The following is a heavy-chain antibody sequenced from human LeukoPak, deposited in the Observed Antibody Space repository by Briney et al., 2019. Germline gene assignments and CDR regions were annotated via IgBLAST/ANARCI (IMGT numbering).Heavy chain of an antibody. CDR2: IYTSGST. D-gene: IGHD3-22*01. CDR3: ARQVSASSAGHFDY. CDR1: GGSISSYY. V-gene: IGHV4-4*07. Sequence: PSETLSLTCTVSGGSISSYYWGWVRQPAGKGLEWIGRIYTSGSTNYNPSLKSRVTISVDTSKNQFSLKLSSVTAADTAVYYCARQVSASSAGHFDYWGQGTLVTVSS. J-gene: IGHJ4*02.